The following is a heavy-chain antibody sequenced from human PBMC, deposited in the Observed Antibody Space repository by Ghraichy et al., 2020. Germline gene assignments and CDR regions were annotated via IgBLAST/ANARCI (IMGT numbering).Heavy chain of an antibody. CDR3: ATPLGYYDSSGYLHDAFDI. V-gene: IGHV4-39*01. J-gene: IGHJ3*02. Sequence: SETLSLTCTVSGGSISSSSYYWGWIRQPPGKGLEWIGSIYYSGSTYYNPSLKSRVTISVDTSKNQFSLKLSSVTAADTAVYYCATPLGYYDSSGYLHDAFDIWGQGTMVTVSS. CDR2: IYYSGST. D-gene: IGHD3-22*01. CDR1: GGSISSSSYY.